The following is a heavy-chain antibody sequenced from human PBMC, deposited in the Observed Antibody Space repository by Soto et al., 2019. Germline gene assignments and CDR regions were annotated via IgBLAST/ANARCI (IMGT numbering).Heavy chain of an antibody. D-gene: IGHD3-10*01. CDR2: ISSNGGST. Sequence: EVHLVESGGGLVQPGGSLRLSCAASGFTFSTYAMHWVRQAPGKGLEYVSAISSNGGSTYYANSVKGRFTISRDNSKNTLYLQMGSLRAEDMAVYYCGTRGYFYYYMDVWGKGTTVTVSS. CDR3: GTRGYFYYYMDV. J-gene: IGHJ6*03. CDR1: GFTFSTYA. V-gene: IGHV3-64*01.